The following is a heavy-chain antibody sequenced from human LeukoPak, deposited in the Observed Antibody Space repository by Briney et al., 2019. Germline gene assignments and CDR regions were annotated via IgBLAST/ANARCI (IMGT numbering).Heavy chain of an antibody. CDR3: ATGYSSGWYFYFQH. V-gene: IGHV3-7*01. D-gene: IGHD6-19*01. J-gene: IGHJ1*01. Sequence: GGSLRLSCAASGFTFSSYAMSWVRQAPGKGLEWVANIKQDGSEKNYVDSVKGRFTISRDNAKNSLSLRMNSLSAEDTAVYYCATGYSSGWYFYFQHWGQGSLVSVSS. CDR2: IKQDGSEK. CDR1: GFTFSSYA.